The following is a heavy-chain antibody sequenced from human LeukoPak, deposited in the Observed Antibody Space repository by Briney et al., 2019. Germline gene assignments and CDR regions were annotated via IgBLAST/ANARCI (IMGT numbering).Heavy chain of an antibody. CDR1: GGSISSYY. J-gene: IGHJ6*02. D-gene: IGHD3-22*01. Sequence: SETLSLTCTVSGGSISSYYWSWIRQPPGKGLEWIGYIYYSGSTNYNPSLKSRVTISVDTSKNQFSLKLSSVTAADTAVYYCARTATYYDSSGRYYYYGTDVWGQGTTVTVSS. V-gene: IGHV4-59*08. CDR2: IYYSGST. CDR3: ARTATYYDSSGRYYYYGTDV.